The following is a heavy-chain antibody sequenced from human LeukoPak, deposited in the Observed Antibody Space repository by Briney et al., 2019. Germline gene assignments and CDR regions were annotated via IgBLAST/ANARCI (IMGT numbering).Heavy chain of an antibody. J-gene: IGHJ4*02. D-gene: IGHD3-10*01. CDR1: GGSISSYY. Sequence: SETLSLTCTVSGGSISSYYWSWLRQPPGKGLEYIGYTHYSGSTNYNPSLKSRVTISLDTSGNQFSLKLSSVTAADTAVYYCANYGSGSYPIDYWGQGTLVTVSS. V-gene: IGHV4-59*12. CDR3: ANYGSGSYPIDY. CDR2: THYSGST.